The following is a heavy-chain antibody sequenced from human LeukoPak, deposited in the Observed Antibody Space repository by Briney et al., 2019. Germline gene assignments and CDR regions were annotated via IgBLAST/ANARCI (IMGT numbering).Heavy chain of an antibody. V-gene: IGHV3-74*01. CDR3: ARMKRLQQLVLHYYYGMDV. J-gene: IGHJ6*02. Sequence: GGSLRLSCAASGFTFSSYWMHWVRQAPGKGLVWVSRINSDGSSTSYADSVKGRFTISRDNAKNTLYPQMNSLRAEDTAVYYCARMKRLQQLVLHYYYGMDVWGQGTTVTVSS. CDR1: GFTFSSYW. D-gene: IGHD6-13*01. CDR2: INSDGSST.